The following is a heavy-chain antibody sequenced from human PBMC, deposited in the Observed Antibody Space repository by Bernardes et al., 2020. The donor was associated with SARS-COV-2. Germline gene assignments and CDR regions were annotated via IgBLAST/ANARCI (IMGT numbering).Heavy chain of an antibody. V-gene: IGHV4-59*01. CDR1: GGSISSFY. D-gene: IGHD1-26*01. CDR3: ARGRGIVIENWFDP. Sequence: SETLSLSCIVSGGSISSFYWSWIRQPPGKGLEWIGYIHYTGSTNYNPSLKSRVTISVDTSKNQFSLKLNSMTAADTAVYYCARGRGIVIENWFDPWGQGTLVTVSS. CDR2: IHYTGST. J-gene: IGHJ5*02.